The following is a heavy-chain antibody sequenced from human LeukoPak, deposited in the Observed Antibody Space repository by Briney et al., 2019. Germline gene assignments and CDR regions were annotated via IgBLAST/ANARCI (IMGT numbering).Heavy chain of an antibody. J-gene: IGHJ4*02. Sequence: ASVKVSCKVSGKPLSELAVHWVRQSPTRGLEWMGGFDPEDAETVYTQKFQGRITMTEDKSTDTAYMELSGLRSEDSAVYFCSAFARGFNRGIPVAGYFNFWGQGTLVTVSS. D-gene: IGHD6-19*01. CDR3: SAFARGFNRGIPVAGYFNF. V-gene: IGHV1-24*01. CDR2: FDPEDAET. CDR1: GKPLSELA.